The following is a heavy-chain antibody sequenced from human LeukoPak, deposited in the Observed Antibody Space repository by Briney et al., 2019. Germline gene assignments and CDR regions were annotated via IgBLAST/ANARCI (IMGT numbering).Heavy chain of an antibody. CDR3: VRVVTTRSGWYHFDN. D-gene: IGHD6-13*01. J-gene: IGHJ4*02. Sequence: GGSLRLSCAGAGFSIADHHMDWVRQAPGTGLEWIGRIATTKPNSCTTQYAASVRRRFTISRDDSQNLLYLHLNSLKTEDTAVYCCVRVVTTRSGWYHFDNWGLGTLVSVSS. CDR2: IATTKPNSCTT. CDR1: GFSIADHH. V-gene: IGHV3-72*01.